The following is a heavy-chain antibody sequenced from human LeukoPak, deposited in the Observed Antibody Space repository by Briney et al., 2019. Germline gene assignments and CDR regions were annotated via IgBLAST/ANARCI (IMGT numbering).Heavy chain of an antibody. CDR3: ASTPSGSHFDP. Sequence: GESLKISCKASGYSFSSYWIGWVRQIPGKGLEWMGRIDPSDSYTNYSPSFQGHVTISADKSISTAYLQWSSLKASDTAMYYCASTPSGSHFDPWGQGTLVTVSS. D-gene: IGHD3-3*01. CDR1: GYSFSSYW. J-gene: IGHJ5*02. V-gene: IGHV5-10-1*01. CDR2: IDPSDSYT.